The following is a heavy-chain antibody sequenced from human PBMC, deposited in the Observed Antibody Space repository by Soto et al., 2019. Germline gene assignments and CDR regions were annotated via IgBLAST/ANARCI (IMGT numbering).Heavy chain of an antibody. CDR1: GFTFSTYA. V-gene: IGHV3-23*01. CDR2: ISGSGGST. Sequence: EVQLLESGAGLVQPGGSLRLSCAASGFTFSTYAMSWVRQAPGKGLEWVSAISGSGGSTYYADSVKGRFTISRDKSKKTLYLQMNSLRAEDTAVYYCAKNWDTTSSSSSHWGQGTLVTVSS. J-gene: IGHJ4*02. D-gene: IGHD6-6*01. CDR3: AKNWDTTSSSSSH.